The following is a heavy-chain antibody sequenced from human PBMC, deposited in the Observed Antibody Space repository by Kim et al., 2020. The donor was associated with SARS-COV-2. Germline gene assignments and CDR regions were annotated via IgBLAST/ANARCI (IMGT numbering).Heavy chain of an antibody. Sequence: GGSLRLSCAASGFTFSRRAMSWVRQAPGQGLEWIASVNNGNNPYYAASVRGRFTVSRDNTKDTVYLQMNSLRAEDTALYYCAKDHPSDGWPTFDSWGQGTLVAVSS. CDR3: AKDHPSDGWPTFDS. CDR1: GFTFSRRA. J-gene: IGHJ4*02. CDR2: VNNGNNP. D-gene: IGHD6-19*01. V-gene: IGHV3-23*05.